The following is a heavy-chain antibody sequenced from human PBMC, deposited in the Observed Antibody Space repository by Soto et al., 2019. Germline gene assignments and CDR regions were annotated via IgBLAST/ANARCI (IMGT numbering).Heavy chain of an antibody. V-gene: IGHV3-30-3*01. J-gene: IGHJ4*02. D-gene: IGHD3-10*01. CDR1: GFTFSSYA. Sequence: PGGSLRLSCAASGFTFSSYAMHWVRQAPGKGLEWVAVISYDGSNKYYADSVKGRFTISRDNSKNTLYLQMNSLRAEDTAVCYCARDSGSLGFDYWGQGTLVTVSS. CDR2: ISYDGSNK. CDR3: ARDSGSLGFDY.